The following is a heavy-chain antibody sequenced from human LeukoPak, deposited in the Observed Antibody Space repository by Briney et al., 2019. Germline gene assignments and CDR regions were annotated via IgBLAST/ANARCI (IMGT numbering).Heavy chain of an antibody. J-gene: IGHJ5*02. CDR2: INAGNGNT. V-gene: IGHV1-3*01. D-gene: IGHD3-10*01. CDR1: GYTFTSYP. Sequence: ASVTVSCTASGYTFTSYPMQWVRQAPGQRLEWMGWINAGNGNTKYSQKFQGRVTITRDTSASTAYMELSSLTSEDTAVYYCARDKLRFGELVNWFALWGQGTLVTVSS. CDR3: ARDKLRFGELVNWFAL.